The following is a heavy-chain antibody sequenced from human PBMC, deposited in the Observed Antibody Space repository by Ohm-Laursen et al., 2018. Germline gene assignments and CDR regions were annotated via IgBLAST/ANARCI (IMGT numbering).Heavy chain of an antibody. Sequence: SLRLSCTASGFTFSTYAMNWVRQAPGKGLEWVSGISSNGSSTYYADSVKGRLTISRDKSKNTLYLQMNSLRAEDTAVYYCAKDPMGGVTIAARRMATFDIWGQGTMVTVSP. CDR3: AKDPMGGVTIAARRMATFDI. V-gene: IGHV3-23*01. CDR2: ISSNGSST. D-gene: IGHD6-6*01. CDR1: GFTFSTYA. J-gene: IGHJ3*02.